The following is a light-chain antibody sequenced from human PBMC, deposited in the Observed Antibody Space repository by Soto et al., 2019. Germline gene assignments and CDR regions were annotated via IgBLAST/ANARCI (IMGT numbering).Light chain of an antibody. V-gene: IGLV2-8*01. CDR2: EIN. CDR1: SSDVGAYDY. Sequence: QSALTQPPSASGSPGQSVTISCTGTSSDVGAYDYVSWYQQHPGKAPKLMIYEINKRPSGVPDRFSGSKSGNTASLTISGLQAEDEANYYCNSYTTLSNRVFGTGTKLTVL. J-gene: IGLJ1*01. CDR3: NSYTTLSNRV.